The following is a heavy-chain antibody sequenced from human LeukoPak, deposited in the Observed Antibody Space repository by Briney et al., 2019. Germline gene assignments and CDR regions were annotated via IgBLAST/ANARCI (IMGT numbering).Heavy chain of an antibody. CDR2: IYHLGST. Sequence: SETLSLTCTVSGGSINSDYWNWIRQPPGKGLEWIGYIYHLGSTNYNPSLKSRVTISLDTSKKQFSLKLTSVTAADTAVYYCARVNCGGDCYRIQHWGQGTLVTVSS. CDR1: GGSINSDY. J-gene: IGHJ1*01. V-gene: IGHV4-59*12. CDR3: ARVNCGGDCYRIQH. D-gene: IGHD2-21*02.